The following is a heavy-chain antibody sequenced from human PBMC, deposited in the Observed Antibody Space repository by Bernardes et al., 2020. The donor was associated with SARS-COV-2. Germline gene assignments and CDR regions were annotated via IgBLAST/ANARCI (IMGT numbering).Heavy chain of an antibody. V-gene: IGHV3-53*01. CDR1: GFTVSSNY. D-gene: IGHD3-10*01. CDR2: ISSDGIT. Sequence: GSLRLSCAASGFTVSSNYMSWVRQAPGKGLEWVSFISSDGITDYADSVKGRFTISRDNSKNTLYLQMNSLRAEDTAVYYCARFYGPGSYFFDYWGQGTLVTVSS. J-gene: IGHJ4*02. CDR3: ARFYGPGSYFFDY.